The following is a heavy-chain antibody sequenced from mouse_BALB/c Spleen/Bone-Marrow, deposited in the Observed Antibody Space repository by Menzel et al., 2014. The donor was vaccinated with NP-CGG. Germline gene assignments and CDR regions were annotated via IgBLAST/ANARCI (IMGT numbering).Heavy chain of an antibody. CDR1: GFSLTNYG. J-gene: IGHJ2*01. V-gene: IGHV2-9*02. CDR3: ARRGDGYHLDY. Sequence: VNVVESGPGLVAPSQSLSITCTVSGFSLTNYGVHWVRQPPGKGLEWLGVVWAGGSTNYNSALMSRLSISKDNSKNQVFLKMNSLQTDDTAMYYCARRGDGYHLDYWGQGTTLTVSS. CDR2: VWAGGST. D-gene: IGHD2-3*01.